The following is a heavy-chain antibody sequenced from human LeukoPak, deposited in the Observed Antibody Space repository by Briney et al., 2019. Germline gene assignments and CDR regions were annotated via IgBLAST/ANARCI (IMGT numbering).Heavy chain of an antibody. CDR2: ISYDGSKK. CDR1: GFTFSSYA. V-gene: IGHV3-30-3*01. J-gene: IGHJ4*02. D-gene: IGHD1-26*01. Sequence: PGRSLRLSCAASGFTFSSYAVHWVRQAPGKGLEWVGVISYDGSKKYYADSVKGPFTISRDNSKYTLYLQMNRLRVDDTAVYYCARALLARGSYYSYWGQGTLVTVSS. CDR3: ARALLARGSYYSY.